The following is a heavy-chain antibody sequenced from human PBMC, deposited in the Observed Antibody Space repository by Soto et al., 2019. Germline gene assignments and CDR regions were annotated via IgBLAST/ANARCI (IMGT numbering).Heavy chain of an antibody. V-gene: IGHV3-23*01. CDR1: GFIFENFG. Sequence: GGSLRLSCAASGFIFENFGMSWVRQAPGKGLEWISSISGSGFKKYYADSVKGRFTISRDNSKSTMYLELNNLSAEDTAVYHCAKNQGVELVPLATVDWFDPWGQGSVVTVSS. D-gene: IGHD1-26*01. CDR3: AKNQGVELVPLATVDWFDP. CDR2: ISGSGFKK. J-gene: IGHJ5*02.